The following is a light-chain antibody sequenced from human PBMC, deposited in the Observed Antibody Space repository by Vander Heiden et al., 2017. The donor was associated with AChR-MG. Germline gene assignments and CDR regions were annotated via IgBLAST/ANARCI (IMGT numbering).Light chain of an antibody. CDR3: AAWDDSLNGPV. V-gene: IGLV1-44*01. CDR2: SNN. Sequence: QSVLPRPPSASGTTGPRVTISCSGSSSNIGSNTVNWYQQLPGAAPILLIYSNNRRPSGVPDRFSATTSGTSASPATSGLQSEDEADYYCAAWDDSLNGPVFGGGTKLTVL. J-gene: IGLJ2*01. CDR1: SSNIGSNT.